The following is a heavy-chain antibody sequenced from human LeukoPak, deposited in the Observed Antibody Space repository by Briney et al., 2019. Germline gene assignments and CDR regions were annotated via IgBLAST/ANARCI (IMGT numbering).Heavy chain of an antibody. CDR3: ARDGGLAYYDSSGLNY. Sequence: SVKVSCKASGGTFSSYAISWVRQAPGQGLEWMGRIIPIFGTANYAQKFQGRVTITTDESTSTAYMELSSLRSEDTAVYYCARDGGLAYYDSSGLNYWGQGTLVTVSS. V-gene: IGHV1-69*05. CDR2: IIPIFGTA. D-gene: IGHD3-22*01. CDR1: GGTFSSYA. J-gene: IGHJ4*02.